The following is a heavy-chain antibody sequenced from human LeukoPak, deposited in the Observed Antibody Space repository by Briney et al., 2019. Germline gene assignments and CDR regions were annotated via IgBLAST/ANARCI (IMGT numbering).Heavy chain of an antibody. CDR3: ARSLVRGVMDGVRMGYFDY. V-gene: IGHV4-34*01. CDR1: GGSISSGGYS. CDR2: INHSGST. Sequence: PSETLSLTCAVSGGSISSGGYSWSWIRQPPGKGLEWIGEINHSGSTNYNPSLKSRVTISVDTSKNQFSLKLSSVTAADTAVYYCARSLVRGVMDGVRMGYFDYWGQGTLVTVSS. D-gene: IGHD3-10*01. J-gene: IGHJ4*02.